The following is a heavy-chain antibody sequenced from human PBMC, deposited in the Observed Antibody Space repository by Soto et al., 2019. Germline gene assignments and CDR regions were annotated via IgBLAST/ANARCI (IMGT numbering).Heavy chain of an antibody. Sequence: SETLSLTCAVSGGSISSGGYSWSWIRQPPGKGLEWIGYIYHSGSTYYNPSRKSRVTISVDRSKNQFSLKLSSVTAADTAVYYCARGSGTTRGDFDYWGQGTLVTVSS. D-gene: IGHD1-1*01. CDR2: IYHSGST. CDR3: ARGSGTTRGDFDY. J-gene: IGHJ4*02. V-gene: IGHV4-30-2*01. CDR1: GGSISSGGYS.